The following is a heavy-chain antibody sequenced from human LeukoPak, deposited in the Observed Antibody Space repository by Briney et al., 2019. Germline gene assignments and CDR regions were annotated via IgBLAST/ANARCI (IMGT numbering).Heavy chain of an antibody. CDR1: GGSISSYY. J-gene: IGHJ4*02. Sequence: PSETLSLTCTVSGGSISSYYWSWIRQPAGKGLEWIGRIYTSGNTNYNPSLKSRVTMSVDTSKNQFSLKLSSVTAADTAVYYCARGLRGYDFWSGYYMSGFDYWGQGTLVTVSS. CDR2: IYTSGNT. V-gene: IGHV4-4*07. CDR3: ARGLRGYDFWSGYYMSGFDY. D-gene: IGHD3-3*01.